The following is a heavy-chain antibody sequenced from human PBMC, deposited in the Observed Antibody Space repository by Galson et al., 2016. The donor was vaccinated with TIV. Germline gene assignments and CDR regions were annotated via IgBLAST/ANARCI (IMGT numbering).Heavy chain of an antibody. V-gene: IGHV2-5*02. D-gene: IGHD3-22*01. Sequence: PALVKPTQTLTLTCSFSGFSLNTSGVSVGWVRQSPRKTLEWLALIYWDDDKRYNPSLKTRLSITKDTSKNQVVLTVTDMDPVDTGTYFCAHIRITLIPDAFYIWGQGTTVTVSS. CDR3: AHIRITLIPDAFYI. J-gene: IGHJ3*02. CDR2: IYWDDDK. CDR1: GFSLNTSGVS.